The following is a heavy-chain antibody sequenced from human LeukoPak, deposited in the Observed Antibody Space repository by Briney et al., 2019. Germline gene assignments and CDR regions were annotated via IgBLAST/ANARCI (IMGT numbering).Heavy chain of an antibody. CDR1: GGAFSGYH. J-gene: IGHJ4*02. V-gene: IGHV4-34*01. CDR3: ARVNDIWTTKKRYDH. D-gene: IGHD3-9*01. Sequence: SETLSLTCGVYGGAFSGYHWTWLRQPPGKGLEWIGEINHNGRTNYNPFLKSPVTMSVDTSMNQYPLKLTSVTAADTAVYYCARVNDIWTTKKRYDHWGQETLLTVST. CDR2: INHNGRT.